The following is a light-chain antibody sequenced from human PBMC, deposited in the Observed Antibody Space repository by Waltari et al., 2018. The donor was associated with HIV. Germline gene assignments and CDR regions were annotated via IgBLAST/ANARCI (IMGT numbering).Light chain of an antibody. CDR2: AAS. V-gene: IGKV1-39*01. Sequence: DIQMTQSPSSLSASVGDRVTITCRAGQSINSNLICYQQKPGKAPKLLIYAASSLESGVPSRFRGSGSGTEFTLTISSLQYEDFATYHCQHSYSSPGTFGQGTKVEI. CDR1: QSINSN. J-gene: IGKJ1*01. CDR3: QHSYSSPGT.